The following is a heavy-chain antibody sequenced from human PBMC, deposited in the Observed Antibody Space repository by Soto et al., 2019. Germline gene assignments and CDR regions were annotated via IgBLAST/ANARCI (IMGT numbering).Heavy chain of an antibody. J-gene: IGHJ4*02. CDR1: GGSISSGGYY. V-gene: IGHV4-31*03. CDR2: IYYSGST. Sequence: SETLSLTCTVSGGSISSGGYYWSWIRQHPGKGLEWIGYIYYSGSTYYNPSLKSRVTISADTSKNQFSLKLSSVTAADTAVYYCARAFGVYYGYYFDYWGQGTLVTVSS. CDR3: ARAFGVYYGYYFDY. D-gene: IGHD4-17*01.